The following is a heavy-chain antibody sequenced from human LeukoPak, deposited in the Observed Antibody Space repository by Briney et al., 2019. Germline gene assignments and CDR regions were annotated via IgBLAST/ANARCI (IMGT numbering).Heavy chain of an antibody. D-gene: IGHD5-18*01. CDR2: MSFDGSNK. CDR1: GFTFSSYG. CDR3: AKEPARGYTYGPDY. J-gene: IGHJ4*02. V-gene: IGHV3-30*18. Sequence: GSLRLSCAASGFTFSSYGMHWVRQAPGKGLEWVTVMSFDGSNKYYADSVKGRFTISRDNSKNTLYLQMNSLRTEDTAVYYCAKEPARGYTYGPDYWGQGTLVTVSS.